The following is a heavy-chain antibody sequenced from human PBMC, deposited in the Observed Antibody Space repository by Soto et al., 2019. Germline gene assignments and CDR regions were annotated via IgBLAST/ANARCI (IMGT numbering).Heavy chain of an antibody. CDR2: IYYSGST. Sequence: SETLSLTCTVSGGSISSYYWSWIRQPPGKGLEWIGYIYYSGSTNYNPSLKSRVTISVDTSKNQFSLKLSSVTAADTAVYYCARGIAAAGYYYYYYYMDVWGKGTTVTVSS. V-gene: IGHV4-59*01. J-gene: IGHJ6*03. CDR1: GGSISSYY. CDR3: ARGIAAAGYYYYYYYMDV. D-gene: IGHD6-13*01.